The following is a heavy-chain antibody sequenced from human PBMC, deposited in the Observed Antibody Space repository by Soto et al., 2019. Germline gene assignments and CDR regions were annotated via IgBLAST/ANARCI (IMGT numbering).Heavy chain of an antibody. CDR1: GIIFSSQW. CDR2: IKPDGSDK. Sequence: GGSLRLSCAASGIIFSSQWMSWVRQAPGVGLEWVATIKPDGSDKYYVDSVKGRFTISRDNAQNSLYLQMNSLRAEDTAVYYCARGPYWGQGTLVTVSS. J-gene: IGHJ4*02. V-gene: IGHV3-7*01. CDR3: ARGPY.